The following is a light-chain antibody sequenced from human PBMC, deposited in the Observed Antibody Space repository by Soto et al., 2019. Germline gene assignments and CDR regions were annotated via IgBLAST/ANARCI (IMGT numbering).Light chain of an antibody. CDR3: QQLNSYPIT. V-gene: IGKV1-9*01. CDR1: QGISSF. J-gene: IGKJ5*01. Sequence: DIQMTQSPSSLSPSVEDRLIITCRASQGISSFLAWYQQKQGKAPKXLIYAASTLQSGVPSRFSGSGSGTDLTITISSLQPEDFDTYFCQQLNSYPITFGQGTRLEI. CDR2: AAS.